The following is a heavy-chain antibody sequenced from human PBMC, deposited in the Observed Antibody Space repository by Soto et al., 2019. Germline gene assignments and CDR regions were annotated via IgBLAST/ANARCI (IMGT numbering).Heavy chain of an antibody. CDR1: GGSFSGYY. D-gene: IGHD3-16*01. CDR2: INHSGST. V-gene: IGHV4-34*01. CDR3: ARGRRGRDY. Sequence: WGTLSLTCAVYGGSFSGYYWSWIRQPPGKGLEWSGEINHSGSTNYNPSLKSRVTISVDTSKNQFSLKLSSVTAADTAVYYCARGRRGRDYWGQGTLVTVSS. J-gene: IGHJ4*02.